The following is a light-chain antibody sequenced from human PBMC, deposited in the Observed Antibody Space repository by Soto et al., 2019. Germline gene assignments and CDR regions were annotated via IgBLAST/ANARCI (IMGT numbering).Light chain of an antibody. Sequence: DIPMTQSPSTLSASVGDRVTITCRASQSISYWLAWYQQKPGKAPKLLIYRASNLESGVPSRFSGSGSGTEFTLTISSLQPDDFATYYCQQYNSYPITFGGGTKVEIK. V-gene: IGKV1-5*03. CDR2: RAS. J-gene: IGKJ4*01. CDR1: QSISYW. CDR3: QQYNSYPIT.